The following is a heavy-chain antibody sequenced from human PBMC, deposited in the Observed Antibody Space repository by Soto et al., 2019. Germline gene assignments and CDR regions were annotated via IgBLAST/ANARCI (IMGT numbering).Heavy chain of an antibody. Sequence: GGSLRLSCAASGFTVSSNYMSWVRQAPGKGLEWVSVIYSGGSTYYADSVKGRFTISRDNSKNTLYLQMNSLRAEDTAVYYCAREDYYGSSYYGMDVWGQGXTVTVSS. J-gene: IGHJ6*02. V-gene: IGHV3-53*01. CDR3: AREDYYGSSYYGMDV. CDR1: GFTVSSNY. CDR2: IYSGGST. D-gene: IGHD3-10*01.